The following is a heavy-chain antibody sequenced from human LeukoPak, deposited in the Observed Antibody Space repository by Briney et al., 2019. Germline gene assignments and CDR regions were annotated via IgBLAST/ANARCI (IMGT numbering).Heavy chain of an antibody. J-gene: IGHJ4*02. CDR1: GFTFNIYA. D-gene: IGHD3-10*01. CDR3: ARGVSD. V-gene: IGHV3-23*01. Sequence: GGSLRLSCATSGFTFNIYAMNWVRQAPGKGLEWVSIISGNGINTYYADSVKGRFTISRDDSNNTLYLQMNSLRVDDTAIYYCARGVSDWGQGTVVTVAS. CDR2: ISGNGINT.